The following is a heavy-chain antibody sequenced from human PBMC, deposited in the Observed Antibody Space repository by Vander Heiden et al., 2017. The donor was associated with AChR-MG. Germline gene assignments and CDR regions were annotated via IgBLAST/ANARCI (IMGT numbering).Heavy chain of an antibody. V-gene: IGHV1-58*02. CDR1: GFTFTSSA. CDR2: IVVGSGNT. Sequence: QMQLVQSGPEVKKPGTSVKVSCKASGFTFTSSAMQWVRQARGQRLEGRGWIVVGSGNTNYAQKFQERVTITRDMSTSTAYMELSSLRSEDTAVYYCAAVPYSSGSRAGAFDIWGQGTMVTVSS. D-gene: IGHD6-19*01. J-gene: IGHJ3*02. CDR3: AAVPYSSGSRAGAFDI.